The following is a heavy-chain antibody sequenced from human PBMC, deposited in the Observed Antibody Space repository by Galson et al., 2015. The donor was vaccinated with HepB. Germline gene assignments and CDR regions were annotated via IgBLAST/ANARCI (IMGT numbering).Heavy chain of an antibody. CDR1: GGSISSYY. J-gene: IGHJ3*02. Sequence: SETLSLTCTVSGGSISSYYWSWIRQPPGKGLEWIGYIYYSGSTNYNPSLKSRVTISVDTPKNQFSLKLSSVTAADTAVYYCARHAAPTPDHSYGYAFDIWGQGTMVTVSS. CDR3: ARHAAPTPDHSYGYAFDI. D-gene: IGHD5-18*01. CDR2: IYYSGST. V-gene: IGHV4-59*08.